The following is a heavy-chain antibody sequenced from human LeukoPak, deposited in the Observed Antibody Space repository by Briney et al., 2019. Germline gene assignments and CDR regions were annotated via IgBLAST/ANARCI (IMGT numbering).Heavy chain of an antibody. V-gene: IGHV1-69*04. D-gene: IGHD5/OR15-5a*01. J-gene: IGHJ3*02. CDR3: AREGSNDAFDI. CDR1: GYTFTGYY. CDR2: IIPILGIA. Sequence: SVKVSCKASGYTFTGYYMHWVRQAPGQGLEWMGRIIPILGIANYAQKFQGRVTITADKSTSTAYMELSSLRSEDTAVYYCAREGSNDAFDIWGQGTMVTVSS.